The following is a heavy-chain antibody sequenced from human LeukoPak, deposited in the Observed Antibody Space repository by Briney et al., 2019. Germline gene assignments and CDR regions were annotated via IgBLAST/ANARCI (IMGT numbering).Heavy chain of an antibody. J-gene: IGHJ4*02. CDR1: GFTFSRDW. CDR3: ARDGSSGWYWVDY. D-gene: IGHD6-19*01. V-gene: IGHV3-74*01. CDR2: MNSDGSTT. Sequence: GGSLRLSCAASGFTFSRDWMHWVRQGPGKGLVWVSRMNSDGSTTNYADSVKGRFTISRDNSKNTLYLQMNSLRAEDTAVYYCARDGSSGWYWVDYWGQGTLVTVSS.